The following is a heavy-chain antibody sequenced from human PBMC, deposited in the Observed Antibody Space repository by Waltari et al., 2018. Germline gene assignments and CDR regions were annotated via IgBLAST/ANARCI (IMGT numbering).Heavy chain of an antibody. J-gene: IGHJ5*02. CDR1: GFTFRSYA. Sequence: EVQLVESGGGLVQPGGSLRLSCAASGFTFRSYAMRWVRQAPGKGLEWVSAISGSGGSTYYADSVKGRFTISRDNSKNTLYLQMNSLRAEDTAVYYCARDLMDTAMVYQFDPWGQGTLVTVSS. V-gene: IGHV3-23*04. CDR2: ISGSGGST. CDR3: ARDLMDTAMVYQFDP. D-gene: IGHD5-18*01.